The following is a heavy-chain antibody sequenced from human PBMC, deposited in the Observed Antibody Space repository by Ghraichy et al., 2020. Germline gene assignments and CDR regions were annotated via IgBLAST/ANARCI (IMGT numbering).Heavy chain of an antibody. Sequence: GGSLRLSCTASGFTIGDYAMSWFRQAPGKGLEWVGFIRSKAYGGTTEYAASVKGRFTISRDDSKSIAYLQMNSLKTEDTAVYYCTRSPAGFGELYYFDYWGQGTLVTVSS. CDR3: TRSPAGFGELYYFDY. CDR1: GFTIGDYA. V-gene: IGHV3-49*03. CDR2: IRSKAYGGTT. D-gene: IGHD3-10*01. J-gene: IGHJ4*02.